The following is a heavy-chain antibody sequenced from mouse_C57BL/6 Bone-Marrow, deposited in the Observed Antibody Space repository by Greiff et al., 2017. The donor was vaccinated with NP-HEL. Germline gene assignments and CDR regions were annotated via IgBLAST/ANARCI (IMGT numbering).Heavy chain of an antibody. J-gene: IGHJ1*03. CDR3: ARVAGTFWYFDV. V-gene: IGHV1-64*01. CDR1: AYPFTSSW. CDR2: IHPNSGST. D-gene: IGHD4-1*01. Sequence: QLRHLGPGLLKPGPSVRLSSKPSAYPFTSSWMPWLKQRPGQGLEWIGRIHPNSGSTNYNEKFKSKATLTVDKSPSTAYMQLSIVTSEDSAVYYCARVAGTFWYFDVWGTGTTVTVSS.